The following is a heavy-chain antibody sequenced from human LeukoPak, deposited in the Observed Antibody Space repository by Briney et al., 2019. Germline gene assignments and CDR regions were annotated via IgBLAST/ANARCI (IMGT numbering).Heavy chain of an antibody. V-gene: IGHV3-30*18. D-gene: IGHD3-9*01. Sequence: GGSLRPSCAASGFTFSSYGMHWVRQAPGKGLEWVAVISYDGSNKYYADSVKGRFTISRDNSKNTLYLQMNSLRAEDTAVYYCAKDVLRYFDWFYGMDVWGQGTTVTVSS. CDR1: GFTFSSYG. CDR3: AKDVLRYFDWFYGMDV. J-gene: IGHJ6*02. CDR2: ISYDGSNK.